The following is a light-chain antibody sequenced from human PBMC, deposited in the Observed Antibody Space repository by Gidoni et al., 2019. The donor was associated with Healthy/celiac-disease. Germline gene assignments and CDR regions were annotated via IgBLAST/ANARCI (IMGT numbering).Light chain of an antibody. V-gene: IGKV3-20*01. CDR1: QSVSSNY. J-gene: IGKJ4*01. CDR2: GAS. CDR3: QQYGNSPLT. Sequence: EIVLTQSPGTLSLSPGERATLSCRASQSVSSNYLAWYQQKPGHAPRLLIYGASSRATGIPDRFSGSGSGTDFTLTISRLEPEDFAVYYCQQYGNSPLTFGGGTKVEIK.